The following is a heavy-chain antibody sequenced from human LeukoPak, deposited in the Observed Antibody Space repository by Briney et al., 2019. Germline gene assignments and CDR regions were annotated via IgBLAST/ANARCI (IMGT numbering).Heavy chain of an antibody. CDR3: ARDGPVFCSGGRCYYYYMDV. CDR2: IKQDGSEK. D-gene: IGHD2-15*01. J-gene: IGHJ6*03. Sequence: GGSLRLSCAASGFTVSSYWMSWVRQAPGKGLEWVANIKQDGSEKYYVDSVKGRFTISRDNAKNSLYLQMNSLRAEDTAGYYCARDGPVFCSGGRCYYYYMDVWGKGTPVTVSS. V-gene: IGHV3-7*01. CDR1: GFTVSSYW.